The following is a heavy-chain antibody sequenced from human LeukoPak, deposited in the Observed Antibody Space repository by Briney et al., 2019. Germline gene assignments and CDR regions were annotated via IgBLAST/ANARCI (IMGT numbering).Heavy chain of an antibody. D-gene: IGHD3-22*01. CDR2: ISTNDRTT. J-gene: IGHJ4*02. CDR3: ARESYSSGYYYDY. CDR1: GFILSDYY. Sequence: GGSLRLSCAASGFILSDYYMSWIRQAPGRGLEWVAYISTNDRTTYYADSVKGRFTISRDNAKNSLYLQMNSLRAEDTAVYYCARESYSSGYYYDYWGQGTLVTVSS. V-gene: IGHV3-11*04.